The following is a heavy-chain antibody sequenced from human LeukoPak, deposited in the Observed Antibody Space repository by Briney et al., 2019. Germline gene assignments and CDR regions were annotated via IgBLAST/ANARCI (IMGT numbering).Heavy chain of an antibody. CDR2: ISGGGVNT. CDR1: GFTFNSYA. J-gene: IGHJ6*02. D-gene: IGHD3-16*01. V-gene: IGHV3-23*01. CDR3: ARGGGLDV. Sequence: PGGSLRLSCAASGFTFNSYAMTWVRHTPGKRLEWVPAISGGGVNTYYADSVKGRFTISRDNAKNSLYLQMSNLRAGDTAVYFCARGGGLDVWGQGATVTVSS.